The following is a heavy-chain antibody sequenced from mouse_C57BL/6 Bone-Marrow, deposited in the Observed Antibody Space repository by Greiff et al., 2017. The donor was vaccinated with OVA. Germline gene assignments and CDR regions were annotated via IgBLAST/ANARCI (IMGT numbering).Heavy chain of an antibody. V-gene: IGHV1-81*01. Sequence: LQESGAELARPGASVKLSCKASGYTFTSYGISWVKQRTGQGLEWIGEIYPRSGNTYYNEKFKGKATLTADKSSSTAYMELRSLTSEDSAVYFCARSSYSNYWYFDVWGTGTTVTVSS. CDR1: GYTFTSYG. D-gene: IGHD2-5*01. J-gene: IGHJ1*03. CDR2: IYPRSGNT. CDR3: ARSSYSNYWYFDV.